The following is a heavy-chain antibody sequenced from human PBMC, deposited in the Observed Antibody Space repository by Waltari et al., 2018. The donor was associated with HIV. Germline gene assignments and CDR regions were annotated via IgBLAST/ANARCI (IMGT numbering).Heavy chain of an antibody. CDR3: AKDINGVAGYFDY. Sequence: EVQLVESGGGLVQPGRSLRLSCAASGFTFDDYAMHWVRQAPGKGLEWVSGISWNSGSIGYAESVNGRFTISRDNAKNSLYLQMNSLRAEDTALYYCAKDINGVAGYFDYWGQGTLVTVSS. D-gene: IGHD6-19*01. CDR2: ISWNSGSI. V-gene: IGHV3-9*01. CDR1: GFTFDDYA. J-gene: IGHJ4*02.